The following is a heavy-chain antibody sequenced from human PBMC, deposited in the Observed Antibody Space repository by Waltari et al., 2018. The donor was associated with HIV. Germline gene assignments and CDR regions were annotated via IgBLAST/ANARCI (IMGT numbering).Heavy chain of an antibody. Sequence: QVQLVQSGAEVKKPGSSVKVSCKASGGTFSSYAISWVRQAPGPGLEWMGGIIPIFGTANYAQKFQGRVTITADESTSTAYMELSSLRSEDTAVYYCARLGGYGPYSNYGGTYYFDYWGQGTLVTVSS. CDR1: GGTFSSYA. V-gene: IGHV1-69*01. D-gene: IGHD4-4*01. CDR2: IIPIFGTA. J-gene: IGHJ4*02. CDR3: ARLGGYGPYSNYGGTYYFDY.